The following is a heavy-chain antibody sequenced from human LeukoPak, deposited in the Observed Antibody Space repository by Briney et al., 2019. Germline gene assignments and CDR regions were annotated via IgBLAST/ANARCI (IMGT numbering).Heavy chain of an antibody. V-gene: IGHV3-9*01. CDR3: AKGTDYSNYVGYFDY. D-gene: IGHD4-11*01. CDR1: GFTFDDYA. J-gene: IGHJ4*02. CDR2: ISWNSGSI. Sequence: PGGSLRLSCAASGFTFDDYAMHWVRHAPGKGLEWVSGISWNSGSIGYADSVKGRFTISRDNAKNSLYLQMNSLRGEDTALYYCAKGTDYSNYVGYFDYWGQGTLVTVSS.